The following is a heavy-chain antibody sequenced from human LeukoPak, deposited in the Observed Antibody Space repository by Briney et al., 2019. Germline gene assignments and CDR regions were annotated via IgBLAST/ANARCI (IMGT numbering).Heavy chain of an antibody. CDR3: SNSNSTLGVDP. CDR1: GGSFSGYY. Sequence: SETLSLTCAVYGGSFSGYYWSWIRQPPGKGLEWIGEINHSGSTNYNPSLKSRVTMSVDTSKNQFSLKVCSVTAADTAVYYLSNSNSTLGVDPWGQGTLVTVSS. D-gene: IGHD3-16*01. J-gene: IGHJ5*02. CDR2: INHSGST. V-gene: IGHV4-34*03.